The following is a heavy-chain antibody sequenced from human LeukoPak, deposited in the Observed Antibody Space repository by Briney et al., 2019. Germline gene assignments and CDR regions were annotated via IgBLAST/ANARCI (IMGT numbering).Heavy chain of an antibody. Sequence: SETLSLTCAVSGGSISSNNWWSWVRQSPGKGLEWIGEIYHNEVTNNNPSLKSRVTMLVDKSKNQFSLSLRSVTAADTAVYYCARLRQNWDFDLWGRGTRVTVSS. V-gene: IGHV4-4*02. J-gene: IGHJ2*01. CDR2: IYHNEVT. CDR1: GGSISSNNW. CDR3: ARLRQNWDFDL.